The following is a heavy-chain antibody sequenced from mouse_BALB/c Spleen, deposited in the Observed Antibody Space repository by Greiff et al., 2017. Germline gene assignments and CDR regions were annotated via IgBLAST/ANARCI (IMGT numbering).Heavy chain of an antibody. CDR1: GFTFSSYG. CDR3: AREKGFAY. CDR2: INSNGGST. Sequence: EVKVVESGGGLVQPGGSLKLSCAASGFTFSSYGMSWVRQTPDKRLELVATINSNGGSTYYPDSVKGRFTISSDNAKNTLYLQMSSLKSEDTAMYYCAREKGFAYWGQGTLVTVSA. J-gene: IGHJ3*01. V-gene: IGHV5-6-3*01.